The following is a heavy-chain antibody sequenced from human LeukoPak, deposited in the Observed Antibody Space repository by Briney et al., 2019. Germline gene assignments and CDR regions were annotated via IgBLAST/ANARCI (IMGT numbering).Heavy chain of an antibody. J-gene: IGHJ4*02. V-gene: IGHV4-34*01. CDR3: ARGYSSSGSGFDY. Sequence: SETLSLTCAVYGGSFSGYYWSGIRQPPGKGLEWVGEINHSGSTNYNPSLKSRVTISVDTSKNQFSLKLSSVTAADTAVYYCARGYSSSGSGFDYWGQGTLVTVSS. D-gene: IGHD6-13*01. CDR1: GGSFSGYY. CDR2: INHSGST.